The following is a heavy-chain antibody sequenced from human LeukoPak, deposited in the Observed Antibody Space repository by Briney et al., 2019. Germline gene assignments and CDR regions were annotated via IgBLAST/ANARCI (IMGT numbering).Heavy chain of an antibody. CDR1: GYTFTSYY. Sequence: GASVKVSCKASGYTFTSYYMHWVRQAPGQGLEWMGWISAYNGNTNYAQKFQGRVTMTTDTSTSTAYMELRSLRSDDTAVFYCARAPYSGRYNVEVHWGQGTLVTVSS. CDR3: ARAPYSGRYNVEVH. J-gene: IGHJ4*02. CDR2: ISAYNGNT. D-gene: IGHD1-26*01. V-gene: IGHV1-18*04.